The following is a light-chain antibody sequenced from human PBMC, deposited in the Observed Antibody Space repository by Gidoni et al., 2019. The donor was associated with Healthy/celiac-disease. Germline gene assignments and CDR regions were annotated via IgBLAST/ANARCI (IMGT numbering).Light chain of an antibody. CDR3: YSTDSSGNHRV. J-gene: IGLJ3*02. V-gene: IGLV3-10*01. CDR2: EDS. Sequence: SYELTKPPSVSVSPGQTARITCSGDALPKKYAYWYQQKSGQAPVLVIYEDSKRPSGLPERFSGSSSGTMATLTISGAQVEDEADYYCYSTDSSGNHRVFGGGTKLTVL. CDR1: ALPKKY.